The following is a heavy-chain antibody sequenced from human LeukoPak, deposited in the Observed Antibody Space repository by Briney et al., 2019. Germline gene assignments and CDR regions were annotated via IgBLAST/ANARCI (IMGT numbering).Heavy chain of an antibody. CDR3: AHYDILTGYFYT. CDR2: SYYNGNT. Sequence: PSETLSLTCTVSGGSISSGSHYWSWIRQPPGKGLEWIGFSYYNGNTNYNPSLKSRVTISVDTSKNQFSLKLSSVTAADTAVYYCAHYDILTGYFYTWGQGTLVTVSS. J-gene: IGHJ4*02. V-gene: IGHV4-61*01. D-gene: IGHD3-9*01. CDR1: GGSISSGSHY.